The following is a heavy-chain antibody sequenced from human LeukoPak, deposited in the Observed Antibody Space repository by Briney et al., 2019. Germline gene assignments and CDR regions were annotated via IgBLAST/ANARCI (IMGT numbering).Heavy chain of an antibody. Sequence: GGSLRLSCAASGFTFNTYGMNWVRQAPGKGLEWVSYISGTSSAMYYADSVKGRFTISSDNGKTSLYLQMNSLRDEDTAMYYCARDMGEYSPFYFDYRGQGALVTVSS. CDR1: GFTFNTYG. CDR3: ARDMGEYSPFYFDY. J-gene: IGHJ4*02. V-gene: IGHV3-48*02. CDR2: ISGTSSAM. D-gene: IGHD5-18*01.